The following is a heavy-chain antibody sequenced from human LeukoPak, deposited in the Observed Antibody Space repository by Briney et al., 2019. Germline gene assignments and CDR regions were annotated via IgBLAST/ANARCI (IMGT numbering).Heavy chain of an antibody. J-gene: IGHJ4*02. CDR1: GFIFSSYW. CDR3: ARRVVVPAAPNYFDY. D-gene: IGHD2-2*01. V-gene: IGHV3-74*01. Sequence: GGSLRLSCAASGFIFSSYWMHWVRQAPGKGLVWVSRINSDGSSTSYADSVKGRFTISRDNAKNTLYLQMNSLRAEDTAVYYCARRVVVPAAPNYFDYWGQGTLVTVSS. CDR2: INSDGSST.